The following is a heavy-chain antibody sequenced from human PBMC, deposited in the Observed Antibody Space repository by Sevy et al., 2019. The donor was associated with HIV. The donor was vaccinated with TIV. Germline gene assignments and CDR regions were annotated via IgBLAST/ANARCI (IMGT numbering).Heavy chain of an antibody. Sequence: GGSLRLSCAASGFTFSDYYMSWIRQAPGKGLEWVSYISSSGSTIYYADSLKGRFTISRDNVKNSLYLQMNSLRAEDTAVYYCARDRFTYCGGDCSYGMDVWGQGTTVTVSS. CDR1: GFTFSDYY. V-gene: IGHV3-11*01. CDR3: ARDRFTYCGGDCSYGMDV. CDR2: ISSSGSTI. D-gene: IGHD2-21*01. J-gene: IGHJ6*02.